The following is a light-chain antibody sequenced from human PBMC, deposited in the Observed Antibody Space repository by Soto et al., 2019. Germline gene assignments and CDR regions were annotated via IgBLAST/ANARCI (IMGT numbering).Light chain of an antibody. CDR1: SGHRNYA. CDR3: QTWGTGIP. V-gene: IGLV4-69*02. J-gene: IGLJ3*02. CDR2: VNSDGSH. Sequence: QSVLTQSPSASASLGASVKLTCTLDSGHRNYAIAWHQQQPGKGPRYLMKVNSDGSHIQGDGIPGRFSGSSSGAERYLIISSLQSEDEADYYCQTWGTGIPFGGGTQLTVL.